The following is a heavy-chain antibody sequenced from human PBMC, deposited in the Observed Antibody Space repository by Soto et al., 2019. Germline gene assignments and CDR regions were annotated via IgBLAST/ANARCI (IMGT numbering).Heavy chain of an antibody. V-gene: IGHV3-7*01. CDR3: AREGWYCSGGSCYTNYFAY. D-gene: IGHD2-15*01. CDR1: GFTFRSYW. Sequence: GSLSLSCAASGFTFRSYWMSWVRQAPGKGVEWVANIKQDGSEKYYVDSVRGRFTISRDNAKNSPYLQMNSLRAEDTAVYYCAREGWYCSGGSCYTNYFAYWGQGT. CDR2: IKQDGSEK. J-gene: IGHJ4*02.